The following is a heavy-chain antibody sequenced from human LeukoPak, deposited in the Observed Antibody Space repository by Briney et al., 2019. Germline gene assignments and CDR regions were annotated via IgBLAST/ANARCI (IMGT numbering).Heavy chain of an antibody. CDR1: GAFSGYY. CDR2: INHSGST. V-gene: IGHV4-34*01. D-gene: IGHD3-10*01. CDR3: ARGPPGFDY. J-gene: IGHJ4*02. Sequence: SETLSLTCAGGAFSGYYWSWIRQPPGKGLEWIGEINHSGSTNYNPSLKSRVTISVDTSKNQFSLKLSSVTAADTAVYYCARGPPGFDYWGQGTLVTVSS.